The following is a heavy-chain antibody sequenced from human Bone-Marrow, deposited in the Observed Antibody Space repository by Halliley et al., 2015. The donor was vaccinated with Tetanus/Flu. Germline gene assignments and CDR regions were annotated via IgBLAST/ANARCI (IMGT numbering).Heavy chain of an antibody. CDR1: GFSFSKYN. CDR3: VRFKVGSTGDKNFFDY. J-gene: IGHJ4*02. V-gene: IGHV3-21*04. CDR2: ISSTSTYI. D-gene: IGHD2-8*02. Sequence: SLRLSCAASGFSFSKYNMNWVRQAPGKGLEWLATISSTSTYIYYADSVEGRFTISRDNAKNSVYLQMNSLRAEDTAIYYCVRFKVGSTGDKNFFDYWGQGTLVTVSS.